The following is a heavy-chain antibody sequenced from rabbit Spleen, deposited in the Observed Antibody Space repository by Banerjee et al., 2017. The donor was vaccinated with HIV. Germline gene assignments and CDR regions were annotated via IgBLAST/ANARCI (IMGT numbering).Heavy chain of an antibody. J-gene: IGHJ6*01. CDR1: GFSFSSNDY. Sequence: QEQLVESGGGLVKPGASLTLTCKASGFSFSSNDYMCWVRQAPGKGLEWISCIAGSSSAFTYSATWAKGRFTVSKSSSTTVTLQMTSLTVADTATYFCARDTGSSFSSYGMDLWGPGTLVTVS. D-gene: IGHD8-1*01. CDR2: IAGSSSAFT. CDR3: ARDTGSSFSSYGMDL. V-gene: IGHV1S45*01.